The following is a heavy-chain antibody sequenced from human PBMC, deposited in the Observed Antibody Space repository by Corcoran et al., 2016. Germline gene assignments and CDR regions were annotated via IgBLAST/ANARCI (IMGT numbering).Heavy chain of an antibody. V-gene: IGHV3-30*18. D-gene: IGHD3-10*01. CDR3: AKTPTGGDGMDV. J-gene: IGHJ6*02. Sequence: QVQLVESGGGVVQPGRSLRLSCAASGFTFSSYGMHWVRQAPGKGLEWVAVISYDGSNKYYADSVKGRFTISRDNSKNTRYLQMNSLRAEDTAVYYCAKTPTGGDGMDVGGQGTTVTVSS. CDR2: ISYDGSNK. CDR1: GFTFSSYG.